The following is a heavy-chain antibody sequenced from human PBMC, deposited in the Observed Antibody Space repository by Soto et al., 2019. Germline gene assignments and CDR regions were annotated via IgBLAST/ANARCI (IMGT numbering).Heavy chain of an antibody. Sequence: GALRSSGAGCGVNVSCYWLARVRQAPGKGLEWVSVIWYDGSNKYYADSVKGRFTISRDNSKNTLYLQMNSLRAEDSALYYCAKSAYNSAWYRQSGDYWGQGTLVTVSS. D-gene: IGHD6-19*01. CDR2: IWYDGSNK. V-gene: IGHV3-33*06. CDR1: GVNVSCYW. J-gene: IGHJ4*02. CDR3: AKSAYNSAWYRQSGDY.